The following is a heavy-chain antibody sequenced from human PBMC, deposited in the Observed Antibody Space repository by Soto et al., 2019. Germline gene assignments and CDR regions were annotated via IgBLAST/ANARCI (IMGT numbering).Heavy chain of an antibody. Sequence: SETLSLTCAVSGGSISSGDYYWSWIRQPPGKGLEWIGYIYYSGSTYYNPSLKSRVTISLDTSKIQFSLRLSSVTASDTAVYYCARALYCSSASCYPRNYYYYYSMDVWGQGXTVTVSS. CDR1: GGSISSGDYY. V-gene: IGHV4-30-4*01. J-gene: IGHJ6*02. CDR3: ARALYCSSASCYPRNYYYYYSMDV. D-gene: IGHD2-2*01. CDR2: IYYSGST.